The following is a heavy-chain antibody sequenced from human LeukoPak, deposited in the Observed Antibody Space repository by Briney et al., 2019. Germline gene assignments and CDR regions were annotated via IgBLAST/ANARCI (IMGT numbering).Heavy chain of an antibody. J-gene: IGHJ5*02. CDR2: IHERGST. CDR1: GHSFSSDSF. Sequence: SETLSLTCGVSGHSFSSDSFWGWIRRPPGQGLEWIGSIHERGSTFYNPSLKSRVTISIDTSKNQFSLSVNSVTAADTAVYYCARASRPSNSWFDPWGQGTVVTVSS. D-gene: IGHD6-6*01. V-gene: IGHV4-38-2*01. CDR3: ARASRPSNSWFDP.